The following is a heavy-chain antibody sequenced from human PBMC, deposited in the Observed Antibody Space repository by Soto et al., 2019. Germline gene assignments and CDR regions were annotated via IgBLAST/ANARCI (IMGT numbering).Heavy chain of an antibody. CDR1: GVRFRDYG. V-gene: IGHV3-7*01. Sequence: LRLACAVSGVRFRDYGMSWVRHAPGKGVEWVAIIKQDESDKYYLDSVKGRFTISRDNAKNALYLQMNSLRAEDTAVYYCARESNLLWLLYSYSSTGMDVWGQRAAVPVSS. CDR2: IKQDESDK. J-gene: IGHJ6*02. D-gene: IGHD3-3*01. CDR3: ARESNLLWLLYSYSSTGMDV.